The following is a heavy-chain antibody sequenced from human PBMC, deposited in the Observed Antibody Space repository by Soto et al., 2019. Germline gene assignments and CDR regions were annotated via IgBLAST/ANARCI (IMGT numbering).Heavy chain of an antibody. J-gene: IGHJ6*03. CDR3: ARDISNSSSWYRGYMDV. CDR2: IYYSGST. Sequence: SETLSLTCTVSGGSISSYYWSWIRQPPGKGLEWIGYIYYSGSTNYNPSLKSRVTISVDTSKNQFSLKLSSVTAADTAVYYCARDISNSSSWYRGYMDVWGKGTTVTVSS. V-gene: IGHV4-59*01. D-gene: IGHD6-13*01. CDR1: GGSISSYY.